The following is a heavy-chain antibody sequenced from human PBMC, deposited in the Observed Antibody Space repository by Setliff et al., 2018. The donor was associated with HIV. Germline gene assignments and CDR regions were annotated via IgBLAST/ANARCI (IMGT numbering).Heavy chain of an antibody. Sequence: LSLTCTVSGASITAYWWNWIRQPPGKGLEWVGFGHYSGTTSYNPSLNSRVTILVDTSKSQFSLKLTSVTATDTAVYYCARWGEPAHKAFDVWGQGTTVTVSS. D-gene: IGHD3-16*01. CDR2: GHYSGTT. V-gene: IGHV4-59*08. CDR3: ARWGEPAHKAFDV. CDR1: GASITAYW. J-gene: IGHJ3*01.